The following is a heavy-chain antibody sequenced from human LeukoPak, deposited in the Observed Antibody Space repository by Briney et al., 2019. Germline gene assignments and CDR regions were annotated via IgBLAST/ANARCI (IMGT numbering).Heavy chain of an antibody. V-gene: IGHV3-66*02. J-gene: IGHJ4*02. CDR1: GFTFSSNY. D-gene: IGHD3-3*01. CDR2: IYSGGST. Sequence: GGSLRLSCAASGFTFSSNYMSWVRQAPGKGLEWVSVIYSGGSTYYADSVKGRFTISRDNSKNTLYLQMNSLRAEDTAVYYCASDTILNDFWSGYDDYWGQGTLVTVSS. CDR3: ASDTILNDFWSGYDDY.